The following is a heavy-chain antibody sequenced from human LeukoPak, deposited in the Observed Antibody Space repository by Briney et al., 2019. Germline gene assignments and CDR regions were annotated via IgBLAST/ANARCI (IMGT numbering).Heavy chain of an antibody. D-gene: IGHD6-19*01. V-gene: IGHV1-2*02. CDR3: ARDRDYSSGWSPQSD. CDR1: GYTFTGYY. J-gene: IGHJ3*01. CDR2: MNPNSGDT. Sequence: ASVKVSCKASGYTFTGYYMHWVRQAPGQGLEWMGWMNPNSGDTNYVQKFQGRVTMTRDTSISTACMEVSRLRSDDTAVYYCARDRDYSSGWSPQSDWGQGTMVTVSS.